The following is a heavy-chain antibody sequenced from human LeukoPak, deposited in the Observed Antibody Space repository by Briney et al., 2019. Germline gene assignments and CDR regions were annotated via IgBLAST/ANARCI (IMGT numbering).Heavy chain of an antibody. CDR1: GGSISSGGYS. V-gene: IGHV4-61*08. D-gene: IGHD2-15*01. CDR2: IYYSGST. J-gene: IGHJ4*02. Sequence: SQTLSLTCAVSGGSISSGGYSWSWIRQPPGKGLESIGYIYYSGSTNYNPSLKSRVTVSVDTSKNQFSLKLSSVTAADTAVYYCARQGYCSGGSCYGDHFDYWGQGTLVTVSS. CDR3: ARQGYCSGGSCYGDHFDY.